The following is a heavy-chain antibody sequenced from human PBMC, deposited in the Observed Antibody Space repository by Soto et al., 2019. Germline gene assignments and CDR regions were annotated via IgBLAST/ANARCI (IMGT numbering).Heavy chain of an antibody. CDR3: ARRDTAADFDY. D-gene: IGHD5-18*01. V-gene: IGHV4-59*08. CDR1: GDSISSYY. Sequence: SETLSLTCTVSGDSISSYYWSWIRQPPGKGLEWIGHIYYSGSTNYNPSLKSRVTISVDTSKNQFSLKLTSVTAADTAVYYCARRDTAADFDYWGQGTLVTVSS. J-gene: IGHJ4*02. CDR2: IYYSGST.